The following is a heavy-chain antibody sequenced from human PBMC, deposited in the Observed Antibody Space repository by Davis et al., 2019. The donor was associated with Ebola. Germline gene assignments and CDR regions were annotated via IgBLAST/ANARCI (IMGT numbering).Heavy chain of an antibody. CDR2: ISSSSSYI. CDR1: GFTFSSYS. CDR3: ARGSYYYDSSGYSYYFDY. V-gene: IGHV3-21*01. Sequence: GESLKIPCAASGFTFSSYSMNWVRQAPGKGLEWVSSISSSSSYIYYADSVKGRFTISRDNAKNSLYLQMNSLRAEDTAVYYCARGSYYYDSSGYSYYFDYWGQGTLVTVSS. D-gene: IGHD3-22*01. J-gene: IGHJ4*02.